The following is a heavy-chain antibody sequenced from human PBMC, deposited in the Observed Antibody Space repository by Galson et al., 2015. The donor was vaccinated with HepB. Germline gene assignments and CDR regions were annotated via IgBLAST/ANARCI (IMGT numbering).Heavy chain of an antibody. CDR1: GYSFTSYW. D-gene: IGHD3-22*01. CDR3: ARRGIGYYDSSGYPTPGPFDY. J-gene: IGHJ4*02. CDR2: IYPGDSDT. Sequence: QSGAEVKKPGESLKISCKGSGYSFTSYWIGWVRQMPGKGLEWMGIIYPGDSDTRYSPSFQGQVTISADTSISTAYLQWNSLKASDTAMYYCARRGIGYYDSSGYPTPGPFDYWGQGTLVSVSS. V-gene: IGHV5-51*01.